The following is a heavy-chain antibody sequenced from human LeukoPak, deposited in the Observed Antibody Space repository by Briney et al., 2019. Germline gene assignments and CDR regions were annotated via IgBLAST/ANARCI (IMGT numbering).Heavy chain of an antibody. J-gene: IGHJ4*02. Sequence: SETLSLTCTVSGYSISSGYYWGWIRQPPGKGLEWIGSIYYSGSTYYNPSLKSRVTISVDTSKNQFSLKLSSVTAADTAVYYCARARRGQQTYYFDYWGQGTLVTVSS. V-gene: IGHV4-38-2*02. D-gene: IGHD6-13*01. CDR3: ARARRGQQTYYFDY. CDR1: GYSISSGYY. CDR2: IYYSGST.